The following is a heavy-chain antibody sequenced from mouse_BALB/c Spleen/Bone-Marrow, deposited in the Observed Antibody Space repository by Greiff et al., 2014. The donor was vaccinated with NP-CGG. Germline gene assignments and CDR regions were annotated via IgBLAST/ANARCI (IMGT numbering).Heavy chain of an antibody. D-gene: IGHD1-1*02. CDR2: ISDGGTYT. V-gene: IGHV5-4*02. CDR1: GFTFSDFS. J-gene: IGHJ4*01. Sequence: EVKLVESGGDLVKPGGSLKLSCAASGFTFSDFSMFWFRQTPEKRLEWVATISDGGTYTYYPDSVKGRFTISRDNAKNNLYLQMSSLKSEDTAMYYCARSGERYGAMDYWGQGTSVTVSS. CDR3: ARSGERYGAMDY.